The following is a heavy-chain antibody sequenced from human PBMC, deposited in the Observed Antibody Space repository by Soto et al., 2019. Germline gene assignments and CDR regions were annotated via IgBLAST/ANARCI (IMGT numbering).Heavy chain of an antibody. J-gene: IGHJ3*02. CDR3: ARGTGANDAFDI. CDR1: GGSISSSTYY. Sequence: QLQLQESGPRLVKPSETLSLSCTVSGGSISSSTYYWAWIRQPPGKGLEWIGTIYYSGSAYYNPSLQSRVTISVDASKNQFSLNLSSVTAADTAVHYCARGTGANDAFDIWGQGTMVTVSS. V-gene: IGHV4-39*01. CDR2: IYYSGSA.